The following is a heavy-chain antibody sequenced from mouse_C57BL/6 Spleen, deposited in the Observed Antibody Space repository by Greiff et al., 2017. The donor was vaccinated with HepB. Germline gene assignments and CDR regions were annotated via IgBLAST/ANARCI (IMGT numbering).Heavy chain of an antibody. CDR3: ARGGYDDY. V-gene: IGHV1-54*01. CDR1: GYAFTNYL. J-gene: IGHJ2*01. D-gene: IGHD2-2*01. CDR2: INPGSGGT. Sequence: QVQLKESGAELVRPGTSVKVSCKASGYAFTNYLIEWVKQRPGQGLEWIGVINPGSGGTNYNEKFKGKATLTADKSSSTAYMQLSSLTSEDSAVYFCARGGYDDYWGQGTTLTVSS.